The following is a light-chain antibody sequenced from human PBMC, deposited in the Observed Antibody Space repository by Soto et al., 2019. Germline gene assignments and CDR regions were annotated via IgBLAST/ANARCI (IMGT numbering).Light chain of an antibody. CDR1: QAINIY. J-gene: IGKJ4*01. CDR2: AAS. Sequence: DIQMTQSPSSVSASVGDRVTITCRAGQAINIYLAWYQQKPGKVPKLLISAASTLQSGVPSRFSGSGSGTDFTLTISSLQPEDVATYYCQKYDDAPLTFGGGTKVEIK. CDR3: QKYDDAPLT. V-gene: IGKV1-27*01.